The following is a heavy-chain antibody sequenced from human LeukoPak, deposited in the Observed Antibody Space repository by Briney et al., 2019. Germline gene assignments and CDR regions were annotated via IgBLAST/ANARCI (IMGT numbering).Heavy chain of an antibody. CDR2: IYYSGST. Sequence: SETLSLTCTVSGGSISSYYWSWIRQPPGKGLEWIGYIYYSGSTNYNPSLKSRVTISVDTSKNQFSLKLSSVTAADTAVYYCARGVESFGESSFDPWGQGSLVTVSS. CDR1: GGSISSYY. J-gene: IGHJ5*02. D-gene: IGHD3-10*01. CDR3: ARGVESFGESSFDP. V-gene: IGHV4-59*01.